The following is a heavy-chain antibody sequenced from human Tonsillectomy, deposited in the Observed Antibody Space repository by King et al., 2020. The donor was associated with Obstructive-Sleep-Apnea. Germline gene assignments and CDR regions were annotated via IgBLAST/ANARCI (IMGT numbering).Heavy chain of an antibody. D-gene: IGHD3-9*01. J-gene: IGHJ3*01. CDR2: IKQDGSEK. CDR1: GFTFSSYW. CDR3: ARDRGYDIFTDHHSDDLDV. V-gene: IGHV3-7*03. Sequence: EVQLVQSGGGLVQPGGSLRLCCAASGFTFSSYWMSWVRQAPGGGLEWVANIKQDGSEKNYVDSVKGRFTISRDTAKNSLCLQMHSLRAEDTAVYYCARDRGYDIFTDHHSDDLDVWGQGTMVTVSS.